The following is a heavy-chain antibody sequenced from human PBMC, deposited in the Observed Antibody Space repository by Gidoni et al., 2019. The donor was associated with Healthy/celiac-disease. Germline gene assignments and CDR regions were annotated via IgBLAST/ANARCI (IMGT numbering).Heavy chain of an antibody. CDR2: IKQDGSEK. Sequence: EVQLVESGGGLVQPGGSLRLSCAASGFTFSSYWMSWVSQAPGKGLEWVANIKQDGSEKYYVDSVKGRFTISRDNAKNSLYLQMNSLRAEDTAVYYCARLDRGDYYYYWGQGTLVTVSS. CDR1: GFTFSSYW. D-gene: IGHD3-10*01. V-gene: IGHV3-7*04. J-gene: IGHJ4*02. CDR3: ARLDRGDYYYY.